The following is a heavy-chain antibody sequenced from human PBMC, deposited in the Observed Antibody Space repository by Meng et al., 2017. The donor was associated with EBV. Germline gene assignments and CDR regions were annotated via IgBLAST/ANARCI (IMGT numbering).Heavy chain of an antibody. CDR2: FLPRLGAP. J-gene: IGHJ4*02. Sequence: QVQLVQSEAEVKKPGSWVKVSCKTSGGPFRYYAISWVRQAPGQGLEWLGGFLPRLGAPNYAQKFHGRVKITADESTSTHYMDLSSLRSEDTAIYYCASESGRGYTPDYWGQGTLVTVSS. D-gene: IGHD3-10*01. V-gene: IGHV1-69*01. CDR1: GGPFRYYA. CDR3: ASESGRGYTPDY.